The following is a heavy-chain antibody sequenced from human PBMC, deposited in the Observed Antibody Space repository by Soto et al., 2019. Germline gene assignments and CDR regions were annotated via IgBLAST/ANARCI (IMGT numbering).Heavy chain of an antibody. J-gene: IGHJ3*02. V-gene: IGHV1-46*01. CDR2: INPSGGST. Sequence: ASVKVSCKASGYTFTSYYMHWVRQAPGQGLEWMGIINPSGGSTSYAQKFQGRVTMTRDTSTSTVYMELSSLRSEDTAVHYCARDSPGDYYDSSGYDAFDIWGQGTMVTVSS. CDR1: GYTFTSYY. D-gene: IGHD3-22*01. CDR3: ARDSPGDYYDSSGYDAFDI.